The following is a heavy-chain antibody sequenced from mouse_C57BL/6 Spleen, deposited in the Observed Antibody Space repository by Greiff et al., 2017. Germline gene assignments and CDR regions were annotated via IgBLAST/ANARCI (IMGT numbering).Heavy chain of an antibody. V-gene: IGHV2-2*01. CDR2: IWSGGST. Sequence: VQLQESGPGLVQPSQSLSITCTVSGFSLTSYGVHWDRQSPGKGLEWLGVIWSGGSTDYNAAFISRLSISKDNSKSQVFFKMNSRQADDTAIYYCARRELGRGYAMDYWGQGTSVTVSS. CDR3: ARRELGRGYAMDY. J-gene: IGHJ4*01. D-gene: IGHD4-1*01. CDR1: GFSLTSYG.